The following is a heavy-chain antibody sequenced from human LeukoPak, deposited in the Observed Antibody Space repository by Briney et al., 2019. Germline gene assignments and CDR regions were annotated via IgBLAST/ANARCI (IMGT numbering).Heavy chain of an antibody. Sequence: PGGSLRLSCAASGFTFSTYDMTWVRQAPGKGLEWVSSIGSSSYIYYTDSVKGRFTISRDNAKNSLYLQMNSLRAEDTAVYYCAKDAWFDYWGQGTLVTVSS. V-gene: IGHV3-21*01. J-gene: IGHJ5*01. CDR1: GFTFSTYD. CDR3: AKDAWFDY. CDR2: IGSSSYI.